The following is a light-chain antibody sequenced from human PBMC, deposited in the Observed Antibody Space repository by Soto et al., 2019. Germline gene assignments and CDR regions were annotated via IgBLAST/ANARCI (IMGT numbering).Light chain of an antibody. CDR3: LKDFNYPRT. V-gene: IGKV1-6*01. CDR1: QDIRTE. Sequence: AVQLTQSPSSLSASVGDRVTITCRASQDIRTELGWYQQKPGKAPSLLIYATSTLQSGVPSRFSGSGSGTDFTLTITSLQPEDFATYYCLKDFNYPRTFGQGTKVDI. CDR2: ATS. J-gene: IGKJ1*01.